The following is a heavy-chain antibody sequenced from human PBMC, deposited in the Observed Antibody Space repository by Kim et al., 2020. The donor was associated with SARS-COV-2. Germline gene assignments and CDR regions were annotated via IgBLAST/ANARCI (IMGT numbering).Heavy chain of an antibody. V-gene: IGHV3-30*04. Sequence: GGSLRLSCAASGFTFSSYAMHWVRQAPGKGLEWVAVISYDGSNKYYVDSVKGRFTISRDNSKNTLYLQMNSLRAEDTAVYYCARDKRRFGGGGGMDVWGQGTTVTVSS. D-gene: IGHD3-10*01. CDR2: ISYDGSNK. CDR3: ARDKRRFGGGGGMDV. J-gene: IGHJ6*02. CDR1: GFTFSSYA.